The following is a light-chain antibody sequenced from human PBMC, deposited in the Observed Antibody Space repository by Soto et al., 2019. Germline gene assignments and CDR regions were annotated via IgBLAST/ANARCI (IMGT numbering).Light chain of an antibody. Sequence: EIVLTQSPGTLSLSPGERATLSCRASQSVRSSYLAWYQQKLGQAPRLLIYGVSNRATGIPDRFSGSGSGTDFTLTISRLESEDFAVYYSQRYGTSPRTFGQGTKVEIK. CDR2: GVS. CDR1: QSVRSSY. CDR3: QRYGTSPRT. V-gene: IGKV3-20*01. J-gene: IGKJ1*01.